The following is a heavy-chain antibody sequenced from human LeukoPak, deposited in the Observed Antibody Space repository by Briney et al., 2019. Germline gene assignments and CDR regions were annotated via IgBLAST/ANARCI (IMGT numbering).Heavy chain of an antibody. CDR3: AREAGRYGGYGKSACFDY. CDR2: IYYSGST. CDR1: GGSISSGGYY. V-gene: IGHV4-31*03. D-gene: IGHD5-12*01. J-gene: IGHJ4*02. Sequence: PSQTLSPTCTVSGGSISSGGYYWSWIRQHPGKGLEWIGYIYYSGSTYYNPSLKSRVTISVDTSKNQFSLKLSSVTAADTAVYYCAREAGRYGGYGKSACFDYWGQGTLVTVSS.